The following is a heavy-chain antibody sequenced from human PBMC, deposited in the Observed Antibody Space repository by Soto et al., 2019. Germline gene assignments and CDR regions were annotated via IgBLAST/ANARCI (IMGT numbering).Heavy chain of an antibody. CDR3: VRVVAITGYPDN. D-gene: IGHD5-12*01. CDR1: GGTFSSYA. CDR2: IVPIVDTS. J-gene: IGHJ4*02. Sequence: QVQLVQSGAEVRQPASSVKVSCKASGGTFSSYAISWVRQAPGQGLEWMGGIVPIVDTSTYAQKFQGRVTITADESTSTVYMDLRSPRSDDTAVYYCVRVVAITGYPDNWGQGTLVTVSS. V-gene: IGHV1-69*12.